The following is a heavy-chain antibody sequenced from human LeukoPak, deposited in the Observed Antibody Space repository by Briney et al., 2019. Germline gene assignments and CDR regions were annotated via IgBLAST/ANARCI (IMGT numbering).Heavy chain of an antibody. D-gene: IGHD3-22*01. Sequence: GASVKVSCKASGYTFTGYYMHWVRQAPGQGLEWMGRTNPNSGGTNYAQKFQGRVTMTRDTSISTAYMELSRLRSDDTAVYYCARLDAGYYDSSGHYDYWGQGTLVTVSS. V-gene: IGHV1-2*06. CDR3: ARLDAGYYDSSGHYDY. CDR2: TNPNSGGT. CDR1: GYTFTGYY. J-gene: IGHJ4*02.